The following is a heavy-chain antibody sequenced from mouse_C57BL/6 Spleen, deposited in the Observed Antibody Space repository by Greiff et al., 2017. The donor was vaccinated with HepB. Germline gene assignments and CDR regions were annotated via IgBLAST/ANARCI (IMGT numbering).Heavy chain of an antibody. J-gene: IGHJ2*01. CDR3: VGYGNANFDY. CDR2: IYPYNGVS. D-gene: IGHD2-10*02. V-gene: IGHV1-31*01. Sequence: VHVKQSGPELVKPGASVKISCKASGYSFTGYYMHWVKQSHGNILDWIGYIYPYNGVSSYNQKFKGKATLTVDKSSSTAYMELRSLTSEDSAVYYCVGYGNANFDYWGQGTTLTVSS. CDR1: GYSFTGYY.